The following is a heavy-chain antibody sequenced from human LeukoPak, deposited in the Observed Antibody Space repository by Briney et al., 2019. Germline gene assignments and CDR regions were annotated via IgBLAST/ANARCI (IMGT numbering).Heavy chain of an antibody. CDR2: IYSGGST. Sequence: GGSLRLSCAASGFTVSSNYMSWVRQAPGKGLEWVSVIYSGGSTYYADSVKGRFTISRDNSKNTLYLQMNSLRAEDTAVYYCARGGDCSSTSCYFFAYFQHWGQGTLVTVSS. J-gene: IGHJ1*01. V-gene: IGHV3-66*01. CDR3: ARGGDCSSTSCYFFAYFQH. CDR1: GFTVSSNY. D-gene: IGHD2-2*01.